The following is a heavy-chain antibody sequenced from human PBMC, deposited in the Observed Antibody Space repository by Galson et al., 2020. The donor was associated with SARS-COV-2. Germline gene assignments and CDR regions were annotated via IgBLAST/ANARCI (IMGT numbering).Heavy chain of an antibody. Sequence: GGSLRLSCEASGFTFSNYGMHWVRQAPGNGLEWVAFIPYDGSNKYYTDSVKGRFTISRDNSRNTLHLQMSSLRADDTAVYYCAKEGDQLGGSTFDLWGQGTMVTVSS. CDR3: AKEGDQLGGSTFDL. D-gene: IGHD3-16*01. J-gene: IGHJ3*01. CDR1: GFTFSNYG. CDR2: IPYDGSNK. V-gene: IGHV3-30*02.